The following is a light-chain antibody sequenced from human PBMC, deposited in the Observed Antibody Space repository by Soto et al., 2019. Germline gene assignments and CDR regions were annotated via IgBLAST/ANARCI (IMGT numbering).Light chain of an antibody. CDR3: SAWHDTYVV. CDR1: RSNIGRNT. J-gene: IGLJ3*02. Sequence: QPVLTQPPSASGTPGQRVTISCSGSRSNIGRNTVNWYQHLPGTTPKLLIYNDNERPSGVPDRFSGSRSGTSASLAISGLQSEDEADYYCSAWHDTYVVFGGGTKLTVL. CDR2: NDN. V-gene: IGLV1-44*01.